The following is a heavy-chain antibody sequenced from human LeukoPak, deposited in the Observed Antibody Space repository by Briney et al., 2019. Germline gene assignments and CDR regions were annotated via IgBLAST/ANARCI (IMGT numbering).Heavy chain of an antibody. CDR1: GFTFDDYG. CDR3: ARVEGMEGFGELLSAFEI. V-gene: IGHV3-20*04. Sequence: GGSLRLSCAASGFTFDDYGMSWVRQAPGKGLEWVSGISWSGGSTGYADSVKGRFTISRDNAKNTLYLQMNSLRAEGTALYYCARVEGMEGFGELLSAFEIWGQGTMVTVSS. J-gene: IGHJ3*02. CDR2: ISWSGGST. D-gene: IGHD3-10*01.